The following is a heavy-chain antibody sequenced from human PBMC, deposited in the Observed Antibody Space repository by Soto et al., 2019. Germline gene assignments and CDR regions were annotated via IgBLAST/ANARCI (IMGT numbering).Heavy chain of an antibody. CDR2: IYHSGST. V-gene: IGHV4-38-2*01. Sequence: SETLSLTCAVSGYSISSGYYWGWIRQPPGKGLEWIGSIYHSGSTYYNPSLKSRVTISVDTSKNQFSLKLISVTAADTAVYYCARSGGRFLYWLLPRLLKINGMAVWGQGTTVSVS. CDR1: GYSISSGYY. J-gene: IGHJ6*02. CDR3: ARSGGRFLYWLLPRLLKINGMAV. D-gene: IGHD3-3*01.